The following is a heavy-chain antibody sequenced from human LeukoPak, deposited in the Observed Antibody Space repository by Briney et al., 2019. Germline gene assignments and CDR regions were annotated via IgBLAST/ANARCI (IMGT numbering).Heavy chain of an antibody. Sequence: PGGSLRLSCAASGFTFSSYAMSWVRQAPGKGLEWVSAISGSGGSTYYADSVKGRFTISRDNSKNTLYLQMNSLRAEDTAVYYCAKSSGYSYGHGSYYFDYWGQGTLVTVSS. CDR3: AKSSGYSYGHGSYYFDY. CDR1: GFTFSSYA. CDR2: ISGSGGST. D-gene: IGHD5-18*01. V-gene: IGHV3-23*01. J-gene: IGHJ4*02.